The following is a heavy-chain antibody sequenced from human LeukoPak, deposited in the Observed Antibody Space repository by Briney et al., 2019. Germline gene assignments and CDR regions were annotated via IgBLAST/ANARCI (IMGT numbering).Heavy chain of an antibody. CDR1: GFTFSTYN. Sequence: GGSLRLSCAASGFTFSTYNMNWVRQAPGKGLEWVSSITSSSSYIYYADSVKGRFTISRDNAKNSLYLQMNSLRAEDTAVYYCARYTSNVVGKRHYFDYWGQGTLVTVSS. J-gene: IGHJ4*02. V-gene: IGHV3-21*01. CDR3: ARYTSNVVGKRHYFDY. D-gene: IGHD1-26*01. CDR2: ITSSSSYI.